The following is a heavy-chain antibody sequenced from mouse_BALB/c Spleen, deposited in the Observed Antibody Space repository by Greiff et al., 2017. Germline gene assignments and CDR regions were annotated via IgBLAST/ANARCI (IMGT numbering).Heavy chain of an antibody. J-gene: IGHJ4*01. Sequence: QVQLQQSGAELVRPGVSVKISCKGSGYTFTDYAMHWVKQSHAKSLEWIGVISTYYGDASYNQKFKGKATMTVDKSSSTAYMELARLTSEDSAIYYCARGTTVVAIPPMDYWGQGTSVTVSS. CDR2: ISTYYGDA. D-gene: IGHD1-1*01. CDR3: ARGTTVVAIPPMDY. V-gene: IGHV1S137*01. CDR1: GYTFTDYA.